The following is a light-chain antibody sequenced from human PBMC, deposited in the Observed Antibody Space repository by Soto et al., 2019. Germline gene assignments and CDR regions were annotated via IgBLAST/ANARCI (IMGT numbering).Light chain of an antibody. CDR1: ESVSSTF. Sequence: EIVLTQSPGTLTLSPGERAALSCRASESVSSTFLAWYQQKPGQAPRLLIYATSNRASDIPHRFIGSGSGTDFTLTISRLEPEDFAVYYCQQYGTSPQTFGQGTKVDIK. J-gene: IGKJ1*01. V-gene: IGKV3-20*01. CDR3: QQYGTSPQT. CDR2: ATS.